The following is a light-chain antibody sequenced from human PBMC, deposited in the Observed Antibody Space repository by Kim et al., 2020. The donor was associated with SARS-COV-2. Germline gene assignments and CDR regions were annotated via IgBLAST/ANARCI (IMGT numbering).Light chain of an antibody. Sequence: DIQMTQSPSTLSASIGDRVTITCRASQSISSWLAWYQRKPGKAPKVLIYKASTLPSGVPGRFSGSGSGTEFTLTISSLQPDDFATYYCQQYNSYSWTFGQGTKVDIK. CDR3: QQYNSYSWT. J-gene: IGKJ1*01. V-gene: IGKV1-5*03. CDR2: KAS. CDR1: QSISSW.